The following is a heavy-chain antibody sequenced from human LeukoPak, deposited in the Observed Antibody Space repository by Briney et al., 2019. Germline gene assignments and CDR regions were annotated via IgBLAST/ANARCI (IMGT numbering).Heavy chain of an antibody. CDR2: INAGNGNT. CDR3: ARDLGSGSYGYYYYYMDV. D-gene: IGHD1-26*01. Sequence: GASVKVSCKASGYTFTSYAMHWVRQAPGQRLEWMGWINAGNGNTKYSQKFQGRVTITRDTSASTAYMELSSLRSEDTAVYYCARDLGSGSYGYYYYYMDVWGKGTTVTVSS. J-gene: IGHJ6*03. CDR1: GYTFTSYA. V-gene: IGHV1-3*01.